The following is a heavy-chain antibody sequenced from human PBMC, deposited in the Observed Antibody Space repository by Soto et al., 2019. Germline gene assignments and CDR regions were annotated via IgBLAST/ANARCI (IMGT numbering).Heavy chain of an antibody. V-gene: IGHV4-34*01. CDR2: INHSGST. Sequence: PSETLSLTCAVFGGSFSGYYWGWIRQSPGKGLEWIGEINHSGSTNYNPSLKSRVTMSVDTSKNQFSLKLSSVTAADTAVYYCARGITMTVAVQRDAPDKNYFDSWGRETLVTVSS. J-gene: IGHJ4*02. CDR1: GGSFSGYY. CDR3: ARGITMTVAVQRDAPDKNYFDS. D-gene: IGHD3-22*01.